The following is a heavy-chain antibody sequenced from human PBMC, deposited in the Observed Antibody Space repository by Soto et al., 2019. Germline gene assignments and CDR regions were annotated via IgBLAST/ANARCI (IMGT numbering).Heavy chain of an antibody. V-gene: IGHV3-23*01. J-gene: IGHJ5*02. Sequence: QLLQSGGGLVQPGGSLTLSCAASGFTFGTTDMSWVRQAPGEGLEWVSTIDGSGGITYYADSVKGRFTISRDNSRNTVYLQMNSLGVDDTALYYCVKNSGWFNTWGQGALVTVSS. CDR2: IDGSGGIT. CDR1: GFTFGTTD. D-gene: IGHD6-19*01. CDR3: VKNSGWFNT.